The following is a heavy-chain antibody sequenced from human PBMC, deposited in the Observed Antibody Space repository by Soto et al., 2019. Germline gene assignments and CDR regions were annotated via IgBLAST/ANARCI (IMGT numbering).Heavy chain of an antibody. J-gene: IGHJ4*02. CDR2: IIPVFQTA. CDR3: ARVGSGYTWFNEF. CDR1: GGLFSSYP. D-gene: IGHD3-22*01. Sequence: QEQLVQSGAEVKKPGSSVKVSCKASGGLFSSYPISWVRQVHGQGLEWMGGIIPVFQTAYYTQRFQGRVTITSDESTNTAYMELSSLRSEDTGIYYYARVGSGYTWFNEFRAQGPLVTVAS. V-gene: IGHV1-69*01.